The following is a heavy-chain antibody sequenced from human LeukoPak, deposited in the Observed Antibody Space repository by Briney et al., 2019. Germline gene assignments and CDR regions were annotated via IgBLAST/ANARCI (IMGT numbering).Heavy chain of an antibody. V-gene: IGHV1-2*02. CDR2: INPNSGGT. J-gene: IGHJ4*02. CDR3: ARSGSGYSYGLKYYFDY. D-gene: IGHD5-18*01. CDR1: GYTFTSYY. Sequence: VASVKVSCKASGYTFTSYYMHWVRQAPGQGLEWMGWINPNSGGTNYAQKFQGRVTMTRDTSISTAYMELSRLRSDDTAVYYCARSGSGYSYGLKYYFDYWGQGTLVTVSS.